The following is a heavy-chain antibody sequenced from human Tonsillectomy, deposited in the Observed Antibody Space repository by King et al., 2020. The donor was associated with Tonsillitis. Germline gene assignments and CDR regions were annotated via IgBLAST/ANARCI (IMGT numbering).Heavy chain of an antibody. V-gene: IGHV1-18*01. D-gene: IGHD3-10*01. Sequence: VQLVESGAEVKKPGASVKVSCKASGYTFTSYGISWVRQAPGQGLEWMGWISAYNGNTNYAQKLQGRVTMTTDTSTSTAYMELRSLRSDDTAVYYCAREDQYYGSGSYPMCDYWGQGTLVTVSS. CDR1: GYTFTSYG. CDR3: AREDQYYGSGSYPMCDY. J-gene: IGHJ4*02. CDR2: ISAYNGNT.